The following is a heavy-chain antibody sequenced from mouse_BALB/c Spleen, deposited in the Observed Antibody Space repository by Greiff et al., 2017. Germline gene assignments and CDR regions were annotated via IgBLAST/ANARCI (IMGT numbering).Heavy chain of an antibody. CDR2: ISYSGST. Sequence: EVQGVESGPGLVKPSQSLSLTCTVTGYSITSDYAWNWIRQFPGNKLEWMVYISYSGSTSYNPSLKSRISITRDTSKNQFFLQLNSVTTEDTATYYCARNYRYVYWYFDVWGAGTTVTVSS. D-gene: IGHD2-14*01. CDR1: GYSITSDYA. J-gene: IGHJ1*01. V-gene: IGHV3-2*02. CDR3: ARNYRYVYWYFDV.